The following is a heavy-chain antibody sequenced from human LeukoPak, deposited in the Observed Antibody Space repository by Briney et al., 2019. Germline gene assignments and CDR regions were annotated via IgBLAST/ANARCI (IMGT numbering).Heavy chain of an antibody. D-gene: IGHD3-3*01. CDR2: IYYSGST. V-gene: IGHV4-39*07. CDR1: GGSISSSSYY. J-gene: IGHJ6*03. CDR3: ARDGYYDFWSGPDTPMDV. Sequence: SETLSLTCTVSGGSISSSSYYWGWIRQPPGKGLEWIVSIYYSGSTYYNPSLKSRVTISVDTSKNQFSLKLSSVTAADTAVYYCARDGYYDFWSGPDTPMDVWGKGTTVTVSS.